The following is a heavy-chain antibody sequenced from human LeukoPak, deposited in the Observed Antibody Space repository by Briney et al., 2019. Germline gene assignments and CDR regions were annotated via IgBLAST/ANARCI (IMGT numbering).Heavy chain of an antibody. Sequence: GGSLRLSCAASGFTFSSYWMSWVRQAPGKGLEWVANIKQDGSEKYYVDSVKGRFTISRDNAKNSLYLQMNSLRAEDTAVYYCAKDLSRYSSGWDNWFDPWGQGTLVTVSS. CDR1: GFTFSSYW. J-gene: IGHJ5*02. CDR3: AKDLSRYSSGWDNWFDP. CDR2: IKQDGSEK. V-gene: IGHV3-7*01. D-gene: IGHD6-19*01.